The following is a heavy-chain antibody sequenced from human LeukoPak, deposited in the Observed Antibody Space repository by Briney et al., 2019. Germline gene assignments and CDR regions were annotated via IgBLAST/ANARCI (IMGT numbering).Heavy chain of an antibody. D-gene: IGHD1-1*01. V-gene: IGHV4-38-2*01. Sequence: SETLSLTCVVSGYSISRDYHWGWIRQPSGKGLEWIGCVHHAGSTYYNMSLKSRVTISVDTSKNQFSLKMSSVTAAETAVYYCVRVDWTPDYWGQGILVTVPS. J-gene: IGHJ4*02. CDR3: VRVDWTPDY. CDR1: GYSISRDYH. CDR2: VHHAGST.